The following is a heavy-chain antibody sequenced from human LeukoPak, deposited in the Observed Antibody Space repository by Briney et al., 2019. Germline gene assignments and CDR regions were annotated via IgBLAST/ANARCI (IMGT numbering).Heavy chain of an antibody. D-gene: IGHD3-16*02. V-gene: IGHV3-23*01. CDR2: ISGSGGST. Sequence: GGSLRLSCAASGFTFSSYAMSWVRQAPGKGLEWVSAISGSGGSTYYADSVKDRFTISRDNSKNTLYLQMNSLRAEDTAVYYCAKLWGYDYVWGSYRYTSSFDYWGQGTLVTVSS. J-gene: IGHJ4*02. CDR1: GFTFSSYA. CDR3: AKLWGYDYVWGSYRYTSSFDY.